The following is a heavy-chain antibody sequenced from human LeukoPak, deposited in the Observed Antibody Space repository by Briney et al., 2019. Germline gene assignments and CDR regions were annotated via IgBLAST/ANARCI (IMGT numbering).Heavy chain of an antibody. CDR1: GYMFSNFFSSYG. V-gene: IGHV1-18*01. D-gene: IGHD3-22*01. Sequence: ASVTVSCKASGYMFSNFFSSYGITWVRQAPGQGLEWMGWISPYKGNKKFAQKFQGRVTMTRDTSISTAYMELSRLRSDDTAVYYCASLSPPDYYDSSGYNWGQGTLVTVSS. CDR3: ASLSPPDYYDSSGYN. J-gene: IGHJ4*02. CDR2: ISPYKGNK.